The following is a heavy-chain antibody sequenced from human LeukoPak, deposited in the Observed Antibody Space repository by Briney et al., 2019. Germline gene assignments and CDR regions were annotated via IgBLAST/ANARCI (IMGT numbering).Heavy chain of an antibody. CDR2: ISYDGSNK. Sequence: GRSLRLSCAASGFTFSSYAMHWVRQAPGKELEWVAVISYDGSNKYYADSVKGRFTISRDNSKNTLYLQMNSLRAEDTAVYYCARVPYYYDSSGLPGDYWGQGTLVTVSS. D-gene: IGHD3-22*01. CDR3: ARVPYYYDSSGLPGDY. CDR1: GFTFSSYA. J-gene: IGHJ4*02. V-gene: IGHV3-30*04.